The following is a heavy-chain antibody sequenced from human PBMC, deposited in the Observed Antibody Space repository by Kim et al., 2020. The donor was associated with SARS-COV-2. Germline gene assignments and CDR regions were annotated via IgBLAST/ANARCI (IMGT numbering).Heavy chain of an antibody. D-gene: IGHD1-26*01. CDR1: GFTFSSYA. V-gene: IGHV3-30-3*01. CDR3: ARELGIVGATTNGAFDI. J-gene: IGHJ3*02. CDR2: ISYDGSNK. Sequence: GGSLRLSCAASGFTFSSYAMHWVRQAPGKGLEWVAVISYDGSNKYYADSVKGRFTISRDNSKNTLYLQMNSLRAEDTAVYYCARELGIVGATTNGAFDIWGQGTMVTVSS.